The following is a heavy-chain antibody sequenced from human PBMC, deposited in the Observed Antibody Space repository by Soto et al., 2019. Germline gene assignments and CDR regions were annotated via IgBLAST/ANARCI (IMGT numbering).Heavy chain of an antibody. V-gene: IGHV4-34*01. Sequence: QVQLQQWGAGLLKASETLSLTCAVVGDSLRGQSWNWIRQSPGKGLEWIGEIDQSGGTNYNPSLKSRAIISDDTSRNQFSLTLTSVTAADTAVYYCAIEDSYGLSGESLEVWGQGTTVTVSS. J-gene: IGHJ6*02. CDR1: GDSLRGQS. D-gene: IGHD3-16*01. CDR3: AIEDSYGLSGESLEV. CDR2: IDQSGGT.